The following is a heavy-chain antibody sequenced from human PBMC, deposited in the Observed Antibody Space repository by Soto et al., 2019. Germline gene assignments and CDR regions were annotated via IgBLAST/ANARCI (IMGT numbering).Heavy chain of an antibody. V-gene: IGHV3-33*01. CDR2: IWYDGSNK. D-gene: IGHD6-19*01. CDR1: GFTFSSYG. J-gene: IGHJ6*02. CDR3: ARDLPREGQWLPRGGMDV. Sequence: QVQLVESGGGVVQPGRSLRLSCAASGFTFSSYGMHWVRQAPGKGLEWVAVIWYDGSNKYYADSVKGRFTISRDNSKNTLYLQMNSRRAEGTAVDYCARDLPREGQWLPRGGMDVWGQGTTVTVSS.